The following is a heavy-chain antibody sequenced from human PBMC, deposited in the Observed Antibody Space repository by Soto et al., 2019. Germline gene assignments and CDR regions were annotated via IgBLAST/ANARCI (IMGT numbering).Heavy chain of an antibody. Sequence: QVQVMQSGAEVKKPGDSVKVSCKTSGYIFSDYGINWVRQAPGQGLEWMGWISAYSGNANLAQKFQGRVTMTTDKSTRTAYMELRRLRSDDKAVYYCAKRTSGTTWGESDYWGQGTLVTVAS. V-gene: IGHV1-18*04. J-gene: IGHJ4*02. CDR1: GYIFSDYG. CDR2: ISAYSGNA. CDR3: AKRTSGTTWGESDY. D-gene: IGHD4-17*01.